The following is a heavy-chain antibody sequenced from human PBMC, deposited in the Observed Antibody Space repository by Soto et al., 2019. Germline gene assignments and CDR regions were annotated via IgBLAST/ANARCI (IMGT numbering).Heavy chain of an antibody. CDR1: VFKFSNYA. V-gene: IGHV3-23*01. Sequence: PGGSVRLSCASSVFKFSNYAMGCVRHSPGKGLEWVSLISATGGGTYYADSVKGRFTISRDNSHNTLYLQVHSLTAEDTAVYYCAKDRQAGGNYDFYFDFWGQGAQVTVSS. J-gene: IGHJ4*02. CDR3: AKDRQAGGNYDFYFDF. CDR2: ISATGGGT. D-gene: IGHD1-7*01.